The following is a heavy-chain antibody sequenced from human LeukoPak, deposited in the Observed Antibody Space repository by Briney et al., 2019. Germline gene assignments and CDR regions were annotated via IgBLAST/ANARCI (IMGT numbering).Heavy chain of an antibody. D-gene: IGHD3-22*01. V-gene: IGHV1-69*04. CDR3: ATEGGSGYFDY. Sequence: ASVKVSCKASGGTFSSYAISWVRQAPGQGLEWMGRIIPILGIANYAQKFQGRVTITADKSTSTAYMELSSLRSEDTAVYYCATEGGSGYFDYWGQGTLVTVSS. J-gene: IGHJ4*02. CDR2: IIPILGIA. CDR1: GGTFSSYA.